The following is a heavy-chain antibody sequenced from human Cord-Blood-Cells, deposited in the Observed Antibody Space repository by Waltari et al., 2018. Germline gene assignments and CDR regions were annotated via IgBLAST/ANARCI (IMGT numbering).Heavy chain of an antibody. CDR3: ARENSTGPFDY. CDR2: INHSGST. D-gene: IGHD1-1*01. Sequence: QVQLQQWGAGLLKPSETLSLTCAVYGWSFSGYYWSWIRQPPGKGLEWIGEINHSGSTNYNPSLKSRVTISVDPSKNQFSLKLSSVTAADTAVYYCARENSTGPFDYWGQGTLVTVSS. J-gene: IGHJ4*02. V-gene: IGHV4-34*01. CDR1: GWSFSGYY.